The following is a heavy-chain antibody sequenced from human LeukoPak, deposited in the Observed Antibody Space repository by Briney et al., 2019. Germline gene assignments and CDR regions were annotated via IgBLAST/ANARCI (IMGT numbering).Heavy chain of an antibody. CDR1: GFTLSAHW. CDR3: VRDCSLLY. J-gene: IGHJ4*02. D-gene: IGHD2-21*01. CDR2: INPDGSYT. V-gene: IGHV3-74*01. Sequence: TGGSLRLSCAASGFTLSAHWMYWVRQDPGKGLVGVSRINPDGSYTSYADSVKGRFTISRDHAKNTLYLQMDSLRAEDTAVYYCVRDCSLLYWGQGALVIVSS.